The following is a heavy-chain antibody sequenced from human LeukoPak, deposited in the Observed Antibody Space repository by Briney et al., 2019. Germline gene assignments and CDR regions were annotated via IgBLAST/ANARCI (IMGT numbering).Heavy chain of an antibody. D-gene: IGHD5-24*01. CDR1: GFTFSSYS. CDR3: ARVTGGYNLVDY. CDR2: ISTSTTTI. V-gene: IGHV3-48*01. Sequence: GGSLRLSCEASGFTFSSYSMNWVRQAPGKGLEWISYISTSTTTIYYANSVKGRFTISRDNAKNTLYLQMNSLRAEDTGVYYCARVTGGYNLVDYWGQGTLVTVSS. J-gene: IGHJ4*02.